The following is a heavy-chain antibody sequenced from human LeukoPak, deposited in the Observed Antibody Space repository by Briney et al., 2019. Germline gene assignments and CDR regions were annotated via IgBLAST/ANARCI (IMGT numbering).Heavy chain of an antibody. CDR3: ARGYCSSTSCLPVFDY. V-gene: IGHV5-51*01. CDR2: IYPGDSDT. J-gene: IGHJ4*02. D-gene: IGHD2-2*01. Sequence: GESLKISCQGPGNSFTRYWIGWVRQMPGKGLEWMGIIYPGDSDTRYSPSFQGRVTISANKSISTAYLQWSSLQASDTAMYYCARGYCSSTSCLPVFDYWGQGTLVTVSS. CDR1: GNSFTRYW.